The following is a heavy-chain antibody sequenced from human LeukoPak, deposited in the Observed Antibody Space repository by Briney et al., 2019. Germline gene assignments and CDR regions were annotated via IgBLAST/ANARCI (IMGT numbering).Heavy chain of an antibody. D-gene: IGHD3-9*01. Sequence: GGSLRLSCAAAGFTFSSYAMHWVRQAPGKGLEWVAVISYDENNKYYADSVKGRFTISRDNSKNTLYLQMNSLTAEDTAVYFCVRDDWRHEDLFDYWGQGALATVSS. CDR2: ISYDENNK. CDR3: VRDDWRHEDLFDY. CDR1: GFTFSSYA. J-gene: IGHJ4*02. V-gene: IGHV3-30-3*01.